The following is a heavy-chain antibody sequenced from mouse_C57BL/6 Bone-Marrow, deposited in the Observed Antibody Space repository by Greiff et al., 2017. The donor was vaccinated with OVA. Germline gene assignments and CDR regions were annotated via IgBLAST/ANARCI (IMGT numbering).Heavy chain of an antibody. CDR1: GYTFTSYW. CDR2: IDPSDSYT. CDR3: ARFYDGYPWFAY. J-gene: IGHJ3*01. V-gene: IGHV1-69*01. D-gene: IGHD2-3*01. Sequence: QVQLQQPGAELVMPGASVKLSCKASGYTFTSYWMHWVKQRPGQGLAWIGEIDPSDSYTNYNQKFKGKSTLTVDKSSSTAYMQLSSLTSEDSAVYYCARFYDGYPWFAYWGQGTLVTVSA.